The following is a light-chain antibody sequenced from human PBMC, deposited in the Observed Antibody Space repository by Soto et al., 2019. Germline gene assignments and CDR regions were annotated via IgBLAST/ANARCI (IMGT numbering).Light chain of an antibody. CDR3: MQRSNWHPALT. V-gene: IGKV2-28*01. J-gene: IGKJ4*01. CDR2: LGS. CDR1: QSLLHSNGYNY. Sequence: DIVMTQSPLSLPVTPGEPASISYRSSQSLLHSNGYNYLDWYLQKPGQSPQLLIYLGSNRSSGVPDRFSGSGSGTDFTLKISRVEAEDVGVYYCMQRSNWHPALTFGGATKVDIK.